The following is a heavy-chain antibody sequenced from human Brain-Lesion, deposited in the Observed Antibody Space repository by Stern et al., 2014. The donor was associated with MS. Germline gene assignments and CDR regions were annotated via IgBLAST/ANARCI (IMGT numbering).Heavy chain of an antibody. CDR3: ARVYNTIYGIVTQRGSGMDV. D-gene: IGHD3-3*01. V-gene: IGHV3-7*01. CDR1: GFTFGNYW. J-gene: IGHJ6*02. CDR2: IKEDGTEK. Sequence: EVQLLESGGGLVQPGGSLTISCTAAGFTFGNYWMTWVRQAPGKGLERGANIKEDGTEKNYVDSVKGRFTISRDNARNSLYLQMNSLRVEDTALYYCARVYNTIYGIVTQRGSGMDVWGQGTTVIVSS.